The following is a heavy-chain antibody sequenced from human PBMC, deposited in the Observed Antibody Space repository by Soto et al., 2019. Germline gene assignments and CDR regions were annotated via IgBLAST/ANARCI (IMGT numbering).Heavy chain of an antibody. CDR2: IWYDGSNK. D-gene: IGHD3-10*01. J-gene: IGHJ4*02. CDR1: GFTFSSYG. Sequence: QVQLVESGGGVVQRGRALRISCAASGFTFSSYGMHWVRQAPGKGLEWVAVIWYDGSNKYYADYVKGRFTISRDNSKNTLYLQMNSLRAEDTAVYYCARTTGGWVVRGGLDYWGQGTLVTVSS. V-gene: IGHV3-33*01. CDR3: ARTTGGWVVRGGLDY.